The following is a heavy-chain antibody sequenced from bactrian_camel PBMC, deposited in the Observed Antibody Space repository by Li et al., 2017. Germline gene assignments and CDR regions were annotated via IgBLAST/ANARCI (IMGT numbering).Heavy chain of an antibody. CDR3: AAVGAYCSVGYNCCPRQGADFGY. CDR1: GYNC. J-gene: IGHJ6*01. V-gene: IGHV3S53*01. Sequence: VQLVESGGGSVQAGGSLRLSCAVSGYNCMGWFRQAPGKMREGVASLTSGGTTWYADSVKGRFTISQDNTKNTLYLQMNSLKPEDTAMYYCAAVGAYCSVGYNCCPRQGADFGYWGQGTQVTVS. D-gene: IGHD2*01. CDR2: LTSGGTT.